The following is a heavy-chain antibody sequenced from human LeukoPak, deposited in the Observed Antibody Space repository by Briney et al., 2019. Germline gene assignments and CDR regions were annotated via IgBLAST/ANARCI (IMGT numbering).Heavy chain of an antibody. V-gene: IGHV3-30*04. CDR2: ISYDGNNK. D-gene: IGHD6-19*01. CDR3: ARDRGRRAVAGSYDAFDM. CDR1: AFSFSSYA. Sequence: GGSLRLSCAASAFSFSSYAIHWVRQAPGKGLEWVAVISYDGNNKNYADSVKGRFTISRDNSKNTLYLQMKSLRGQDTAVYYCARDRGRRAVAGSYDAFDMWGQGTKVTVSS. J-gene: IGHJ3*02.